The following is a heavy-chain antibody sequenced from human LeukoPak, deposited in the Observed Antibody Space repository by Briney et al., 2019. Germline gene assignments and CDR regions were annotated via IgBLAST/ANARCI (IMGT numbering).Heavy chain of an antibody. Sequence: GESLMLSCKGSGYSFTSYWIGWVRQMPGKGLEWMGIIYPGDSGTRYSPSFQGQVTISADKSISTAYLQWSSLKASDTAMYYCARPHVEMATTDAFDIWGQGRMVTVSS. CDR1: GYSFTSYW. D-gene: IGHD5-24*01. CDR2: IYPGDSGT. J-gene: IGHJ3*02. CDR3: ARPHVEMATTDAFDI. V-gene: IGHV5-51*01.